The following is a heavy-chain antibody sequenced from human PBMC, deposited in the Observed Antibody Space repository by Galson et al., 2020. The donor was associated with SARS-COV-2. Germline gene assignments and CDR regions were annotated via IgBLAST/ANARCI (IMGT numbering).Heavy chain of an antibody. J-gene: IGHJ5*02. D-gene: IGHD3-22*01. CDR3: ARHDKRVIGWFDP. CDR2: IYYSGNT. CDR1: GGSISSSSYY. Sequence: SETLSLTCTVSGGSISSSSYYWGWIRQPPGKGLEWIGSIYYSGNTYYNPSLKSRVTISVDTSKNQFSLKLSSVTAADTAVYHCARHDKRVIGWFDPWGQGTLVIVSS. V-gene: IGHV4-39*01.